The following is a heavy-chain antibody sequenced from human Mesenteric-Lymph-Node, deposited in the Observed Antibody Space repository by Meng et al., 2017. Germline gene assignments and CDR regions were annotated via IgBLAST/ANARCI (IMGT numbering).Heavy chain of an antibody. CDR3: ARDYYYDSSGYYYPFDY. Sequence: GESLKISCAASGFTFSSYWMSWVRQAPGKGLEWVANIKQDGSEKYYVDSVKGRFTISRDNAKNSLYLQMNSLRAEDTAVYYCARDYYYDSSGYYYPFDYWGQGTLVTVSS. D-gene: IGHD3-22*01. J-gene: IGHJ4*02. V-gene: IGHV3-7*01. CDR1: GFTFSSYW. CDR2: IKQDGSEK.